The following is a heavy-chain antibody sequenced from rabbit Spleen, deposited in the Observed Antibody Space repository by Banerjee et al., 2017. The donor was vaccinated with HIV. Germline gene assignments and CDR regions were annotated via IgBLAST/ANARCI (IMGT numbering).Heavy chain of an antibody. V-gene: IGHV1S40*01. CDR3: ATMGSDDVAYNL. CDR2: IRTDDVGAT. CDR1: GFSFSSSYW. Sequence: QSLEESGGDLVKPGASLTLTCTASGFSFSSSYWICWVRQAPGKGLEWIACIRTDDVGATYYASWAKGRFTISKTSSTVDLKMTSLTAADTATYFCATMGSDDVAYNLWGPGTLVTVS. D-gene: IGHD2-1*01. J-gene: IGHJ4*01.